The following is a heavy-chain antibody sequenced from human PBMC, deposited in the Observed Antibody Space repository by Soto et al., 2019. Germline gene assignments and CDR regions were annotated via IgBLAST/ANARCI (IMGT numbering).Heavy chain of an antibody. CDR1: GFNLSHPW. CDR3: TTGIYYDILTGYHNVAY. J-gene: IGHJ4*02. D-gene: IGHD3-9*01. CDR2: IKSKTDGGTA. V-gene: IGHV3-15*01. Sequence: GGSLRLSCVASGFNLSHPWMTWVRQAAGKGLEWVGRIKSKTDGGTADYAAPVKGRATISRDDSKNTVYLQMNSLKTEDTAVYYCTTGIYYDILTGYHNVAYWGQGALVTVSS.